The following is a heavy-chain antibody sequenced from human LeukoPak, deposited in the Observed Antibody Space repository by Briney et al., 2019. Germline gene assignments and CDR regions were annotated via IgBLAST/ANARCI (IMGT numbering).Heavy chain of an antibody. J-gene: IGHJ4*02. CDR3: ARERDCSSTSCPVGY. CDR2: ISAYNGNT. CDR1: GYTFTSYG. D-gene: IGHD2-2*01. Sequence: ASAKVSCKASGYTFTSYGISWVRQAPGQGLEWMGWISAYNGNTNYAQKLQGRVTMTTDTSTSTAYMELRSLRSDDTAVYYCARERDCSSTSCPVGYWGQGTLVTVSS. V-gene: IGHV1-18*01.